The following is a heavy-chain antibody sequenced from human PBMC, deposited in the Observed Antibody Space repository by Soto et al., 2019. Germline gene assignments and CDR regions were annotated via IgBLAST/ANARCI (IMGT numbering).Heavy chain of an antibody. CDR1: GYTFPSYV. V-gene: IGHV1-18*01. Sequence: ASVKVSCKASGYTFPSYVISWVRQAPGQGLEWMGWISAYNGNTNYAQKLQGRVTMTTDTSTSTACMELRSLRSDDTAVYYCARDHAPTVTYDYWGQGTLVTVSS. J-gene: IGHJ4*02. D-gene: IGHD4-17*01. CDR3: ARDHAPTVTYDY. CDR2: ISAYNGNT.